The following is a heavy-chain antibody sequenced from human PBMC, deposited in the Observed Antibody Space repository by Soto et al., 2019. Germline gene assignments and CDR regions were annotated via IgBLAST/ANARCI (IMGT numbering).Heavy chain of an antibody. CDR1: GGSVRSSSYY. Sequence: QLRLQESGPGLVKSSETLSLTCTVSGGSVRSSSYYCGWIRQPPGKVLEWFASIYYIGRTHNNPALKNRVTMSIDKYTNQSAVKMTSVTAADTAGYYCARQEGGAAADRPLDYWGQGTLVTVSS. V-gene: IGHV4-39*01. D-gene: IGHD6-13*01. J-gene: IGHJ4*02. CDR2: IYYIGRT. CDR3: ARQEGGAAADRPLDY.